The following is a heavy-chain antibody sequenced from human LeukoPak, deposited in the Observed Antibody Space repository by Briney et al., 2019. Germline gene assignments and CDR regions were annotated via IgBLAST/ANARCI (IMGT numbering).Heavy chain of an antibody. D-gene: IGHD4-11*01. J-gene: IGHJ4*02. CDR1: GGSISNYY. CDR3: ARGGLGGITAYSNYLFDY. Sequence: SETLSLTCTVSGGSISNYYWSRIRQPPGEGLEWIGYIYYSGSTNYNPSLKSRVTMSIDTSKNQFSLNLTSVTAADTAVYYCARGGLGGITAYSNYLFDYWGQGTLVTVSS. CDR2: IYYSGST. V-gene: IGHV4-59*08.